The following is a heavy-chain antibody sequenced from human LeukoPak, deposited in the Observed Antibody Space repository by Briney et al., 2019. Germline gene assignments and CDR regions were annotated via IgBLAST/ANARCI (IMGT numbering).Heavy chain of an antibody. CDR3: ARNVPDTAPYGMDV. CDR1: GYSFTNYW. D-gene: IGHD5-18*01. J-gene: IGHJ6*02. CDR2: IYPGDSDT. V-gene: IGHV5-51*01. Sequence: GESLKISFKGSGYSFTNYWIGGVRRMPGKGREGMGLIYPGDSDTRYSPSFQGQVTISADKSISTAYVQWSSLKASDTDMYFCARNVPDTAPYGMDVWGQGTTVTVSS.